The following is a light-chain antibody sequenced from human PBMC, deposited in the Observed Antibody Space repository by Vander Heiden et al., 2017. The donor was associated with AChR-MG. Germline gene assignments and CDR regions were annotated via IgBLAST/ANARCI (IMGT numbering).Light chain of an antibody. V-gene: IGKV1-39*01. Sequence: DIQMNQSPSSPSASVGDRITITCRASQSISSYLNWYKQKPGKAPKLLIYAASSLQSGVPSRFSGSASGTDFTLTISSLQPEDFATYYCQQSYSTPRTFGQGTKVEIK. CDR1: QSISSY. CDR2: AAS. J-gene: IGKJ1*01. CDR3: QQSYSTPRT.